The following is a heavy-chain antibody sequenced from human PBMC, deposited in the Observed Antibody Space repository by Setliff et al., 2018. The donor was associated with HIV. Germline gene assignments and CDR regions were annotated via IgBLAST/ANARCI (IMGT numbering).Heavy chain of an antibody. D-gene: IGHD3-22*01. Sequence: PGESLKISCKGSGYSFPTYWIAWVRQMPGKGLEWMGVIYPDESDSRYSPSFRGQVTISADKSISTAYLQWSSLKASDTAMYYCARVDMGYDYDSSGYSHFDHWGQGTLVTVSS. J-gene: IGHJ4*02. CDR2: IYPDESDS. CDR3: ARVDMGYDYDSSGYSHFDH. V-gene: IGHV5-51*01. CDR1: GYSFPTYW.